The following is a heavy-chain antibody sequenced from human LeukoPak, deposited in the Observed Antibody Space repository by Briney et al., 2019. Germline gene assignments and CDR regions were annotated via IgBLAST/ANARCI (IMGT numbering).Heavy chain of an antibody. CDR3: ATLISGWSLY. J-gene: IGHJ4*02. Sequence: GGSLRLSCAASGFTFSSYEMNWVRQAPGKGLEWVSYISSSGSTIYYADSVKGRFTISRDNAKNTLYLQMNSLRAEDTAVYYCATLISGWSLYWGQGTLVTVSS. V-gene: IGHV3-48*03. D-gene: IGHD6-19*01. CDR2: ISSSGSTI. CDR1: GFTFSSYE.